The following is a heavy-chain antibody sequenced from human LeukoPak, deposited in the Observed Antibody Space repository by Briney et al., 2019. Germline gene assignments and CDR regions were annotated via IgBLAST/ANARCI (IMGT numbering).Heavy chain of an antibody. CDR2: INPNSGGT. CDR3: ERASLHNDFWSGYYTFYFDY. V-gene: IGHV1-2*02. Sequence: ASVKLSCKASGYTFTGYYMHWVRQAPGQGLEWMGWINPNSGGTNYAQKFQGRVTMTRDTSISTAYMELSRLRSDDTAVYYCERASLHNDFWSGYYTFYFDYWGQGTLVTVSS. J-gene: IGHJ4*02. CDR1: GYTFTGYY. D-gene: IGHD3-3*01.